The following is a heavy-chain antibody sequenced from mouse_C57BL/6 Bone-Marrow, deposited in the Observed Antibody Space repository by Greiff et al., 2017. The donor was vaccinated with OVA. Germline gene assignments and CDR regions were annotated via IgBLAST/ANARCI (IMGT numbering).Heavy chain of an antibody. Sequence: EVKLVESGGGLVKPGGSLKLSCAASGFTFSDYGMHWVRQAPEKGLEWVAYISSGSSTIYYADTVKGRFTISRDNAKNTLFLQMTSLRSEDTAMYYCAGNDPGVYFDDWGQGTTLTVSS. CDR3: AGNDPGVYFDD. J-gene: IGHJ2*01. CDR1: GFTFSDYG. CDR2: ISSGSSTI. V-gene: IGHV5-17*01.